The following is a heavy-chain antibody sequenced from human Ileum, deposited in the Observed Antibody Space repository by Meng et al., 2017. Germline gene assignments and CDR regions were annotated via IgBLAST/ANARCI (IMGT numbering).Heavy chain of an antibody. Sequence: VQLQGSGPGVVKPSGTLSLTCAVSGVSISSAIWWGGVRQPPGKGLEWIGEIFQSGSTNYNPSLKSRVSISVDKSKNHLSLSLSSVTAADTAVYYCAKAAAYNLDIWGQGALVTVSS. CDR2: IFQSGST. J-gene: IGHJ4*02. CDR3: AKAAAYNLDI. V-gene: IGHV4-4*02. CDR1: GVSISSAIW. D-gene: IGHD1-14*01.